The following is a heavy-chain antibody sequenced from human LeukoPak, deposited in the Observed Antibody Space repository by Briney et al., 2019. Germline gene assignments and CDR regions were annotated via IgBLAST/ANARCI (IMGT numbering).Heavy chain of an antibody. D-gene: IGHD2-21*01. CDR1: GFTFSSYS. CDR3: ATREFPGGYFDY. V-gene: IGHV3-66*01. Sequence: GGSLRLSCAASGFTFSSYSMNWVRQAPGMGLEWVSLIYSGGSTYYADSVKGRFTISRDDSKNTLYLQMNSLRAEDTAVYYCATREFPGGYFDYWGQGILVTVSS. CDR2: IYSGGST. J-gene: IGHJ4*02.